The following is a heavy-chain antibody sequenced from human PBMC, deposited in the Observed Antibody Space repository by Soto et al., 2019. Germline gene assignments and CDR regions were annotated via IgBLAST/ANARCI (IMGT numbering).Heavy chain of an antibody. CDR3: STGRVSYYYDSSGYRRLAY. V-gene: IGHV3-30-3*01. CDR2: ISYDGSNK. CDR1: GFSFSNYA. D-gene: IGHD3-22*01. J-gene: IGHJ4*02. Sequence: GGSLRLSCAASGFSFSNYAMHWVRQAPGKGLEWVAVISYDGSNKYYADYVKGRFTISRDNSKNTLYLQMNSLRAEDTAVYYCSTGRVSYYYDSSGYRRLAYWGQGTLVTVSS.